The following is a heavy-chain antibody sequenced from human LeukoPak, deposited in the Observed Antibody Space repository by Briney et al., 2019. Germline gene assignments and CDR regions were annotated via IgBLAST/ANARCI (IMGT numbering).Heavy chain of an antibody. CDR1: GGSISSGSYY. CDR2: IYTSGST. CDR3: ARSDYYDSSGCYYGVDY. Sequence: PSETLSLTCTVSGGSISSGSYYWSWIRQPAGKGLEWIGRIYTSGSTNYNPSLKSRVTISVDTSKNQFSLKLSSVTAADTAVYYCARSDYYDSSGCYYGVDYWGQGTLVTVSS. D-gene: IGHD3-22*01. J-gene: IGHJ4*02. V-gene: IGHV4-61*02.